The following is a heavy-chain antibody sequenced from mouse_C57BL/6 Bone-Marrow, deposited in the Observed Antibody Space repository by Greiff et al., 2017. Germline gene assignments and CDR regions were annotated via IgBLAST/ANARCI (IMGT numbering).Heavy chain of an antibody. J-gene: IGHJ4*01. CDR1: GFNIKDDY. V-gene: IGHV14-4*01. Sequence: VQLQQSGAELVRPGASVKLSCTASGFNIKDDYMHWVKQRPEQGLEWIGWIDPENGDTEYASKFQGKATITADTSSNTAYLQLSSLTSEDTAVXYCTTPITTVVEDYWGQGTSVTVSS. D-gene: IGHD1-1*01. CDR3: TTPITTVVEDY. CDR2: IDPENGDT.